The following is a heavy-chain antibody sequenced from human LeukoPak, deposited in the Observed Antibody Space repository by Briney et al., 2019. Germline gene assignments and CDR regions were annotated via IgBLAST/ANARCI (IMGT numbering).Heavy chain of an antibody. CDR2: ISSSISYI. V-gene: IGHV3-21*01. Sequence: GGSLRLSCAASGFTFSNYNINWVRQAPGKGLEWVSSISSSISYIYYADSVRGRFTISRDNAKNSLYLQMNSLRAEDTAVYYCAREGYDILTGYYGTDVWGQGTTVTVSS. J-gene: IGHJ6*02. D-gene: IGHD3-9*01. CDR1: GFTFSNYN. CDR3: AREGYDILTGYYGTDV.